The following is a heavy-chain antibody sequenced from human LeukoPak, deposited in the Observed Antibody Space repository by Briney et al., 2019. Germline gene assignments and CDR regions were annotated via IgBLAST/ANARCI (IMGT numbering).Heavy chain of an antibody. J-gene: IGHJ4*02. CDR2: IDSGSTST. Sequence: KPGGSLRLSCAASGFIFTDYYMSWVRQAPGEGLEWVSFIDSGSTSTKYADSVKGRFSISRDNAKNTLYLHMNSQRAEDTAVYYCARGRLSSGWYDDWGRGALVTVS. CDR3: ARGRLSSGWYDD. V-gene: IGHV3-11*06. CDR1: GFIFTDYY. D-gene: IGHD6-19*01.